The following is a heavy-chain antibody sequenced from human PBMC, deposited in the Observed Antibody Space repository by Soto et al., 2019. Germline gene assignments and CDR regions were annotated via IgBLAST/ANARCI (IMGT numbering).Heavy chain of an antibody. D-gene: IGHD1-20*01. CDR2: GEQEGIDG. Sequence: PGGARRVSGSASGISFSSYRMRWVRQAPGKGLEWWAWGEQEGIDGCYGDWVKGRFTISRDSGKSCVCWQMNSLRAEDTAVYYCMTDYKGYWGQGTPVTVSS. CDR1: GISFSSYR. CDR3: MTDYKGY. V-gene: IGHV3-7*01. J-gene: IGHJ4*02.